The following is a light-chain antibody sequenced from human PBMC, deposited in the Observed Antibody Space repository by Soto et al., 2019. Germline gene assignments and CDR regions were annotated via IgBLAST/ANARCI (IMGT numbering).Light chain of an antibody. CDR1: NSNIGSNF. Sequence: QSVLTQPPSASGTPGQRVTISCSGSNSNIGSNFVHWYQQVPGTAPKLLIYSNVQRPSGVPDRFSGSKSGTSASLAISGLQSEDEGDYYCAAWDDNLNGVVFGGGTKLTVL. V-gene: IGLV1-44*01. CDR2: SNV. CDR3: AAWDDNLNGVV. J-gene: IGLJ2*01.